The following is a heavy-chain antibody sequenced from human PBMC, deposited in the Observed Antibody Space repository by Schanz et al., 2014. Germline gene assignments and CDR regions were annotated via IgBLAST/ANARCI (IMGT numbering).Heavy chain of an antibody. D-gene: IGHD4-17*01. CDR1: GFSLNTYG. CDR3: ARPRFDYGEVDY. CDR2: IWNNGVTK. V-gene: IGHV3-33*01. Sequence: QAQLMESGGGVVQPGTSLILSCSVSGFSLNTYGIHWFRQPAGKGLEWVAVIWNNGVTKYYADSVRGRFTISRDRFQNTLYLRMSRLRAEDTAVYYCARPRFDYGEVDYWGQGTLVTVSS. J-gene: IGHJ4*02.